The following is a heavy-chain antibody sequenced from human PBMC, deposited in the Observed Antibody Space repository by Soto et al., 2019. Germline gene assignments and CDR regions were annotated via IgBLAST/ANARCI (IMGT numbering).Heavy chain of an antibody. V-gene: IGHV4-39*01. CDR1: GGSISSSSYY. Sequence: SETLSLTCTVSGGSISSSSYYWGWIRQPPGKGLEWIGSIYHSGSTYYKPSLKSRVTISVDTSKNQFSLKLSSVTAADTAVYYCATTPVPYWSRRSCYFDNWGQGTLVTVSS. CDR3: ATTPVPYWSRRSCYFDN. CDR2: IYHSGST. D-gene: IGHD2-2*01. J-gene: IGHJ4*02.